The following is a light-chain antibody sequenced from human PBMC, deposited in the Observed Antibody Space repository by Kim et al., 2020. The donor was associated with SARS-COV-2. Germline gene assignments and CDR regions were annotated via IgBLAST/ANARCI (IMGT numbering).Light chain of an antibody. CDR1: QSINID. J-gene: IGKJ4*01. CDR2: DAS. CDR3: QQQATWHPALT. Sequence: EIVLTQSPATVSLSPGERATLACRASQSINIDVAWYQQKPGRAPRLLIYDASKKVSGVPARFSGSGSGIDFALTINGLEPEDFAVYYCQQQATWHPALTFGGGTKVDIK. V-gene: IGKV3D-11*02.